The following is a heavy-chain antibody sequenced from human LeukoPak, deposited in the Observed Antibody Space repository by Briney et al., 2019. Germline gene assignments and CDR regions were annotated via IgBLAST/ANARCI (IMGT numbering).Heavy chain of an antibody. CDR2: ISAYNGNT. CDR3: ATDWLMVRGENWFDP. V-gene: IGHV1-18*01. CDR1: GYTFTSYG. Sequence: ASVKVSCKASGYTFTSYGISWVRQAPGQGLEWMGWISAYNGNTNYAQKLQGRVTMTTDTSTSTAYMELRSLRSDDTAVYYCATDWLMVRGENWFDPWGQGTLVTVSS. D-gene: IGHD3-10*01. J-gene: IGHJ5*02.